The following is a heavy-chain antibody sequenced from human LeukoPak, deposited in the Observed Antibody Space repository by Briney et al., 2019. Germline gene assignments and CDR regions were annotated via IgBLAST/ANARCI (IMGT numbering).Heavy chain of an antibody. J-gene: IGHJ4*02. D-gene: IGHD4-23*01. CDR2: INPSGGST. CDR3: AILVTSRTDSDY. V-gene: IGHV1-46*01. Sequence: ASVKVSCKASGHTFTSYYMHWVRQAPGQGLEWMGIINPSGGSTSYAQKFQGRVTMTRDTSTSTVYMELSSLRSEDTAVHYCAILVTSRTDSDYWGQGTLVTVSS. CDR1: GHTFTSYY.